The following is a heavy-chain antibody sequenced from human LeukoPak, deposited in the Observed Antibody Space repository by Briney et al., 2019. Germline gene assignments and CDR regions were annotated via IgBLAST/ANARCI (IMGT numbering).Heavy chain of an antibody. J-gene: IGHJ3*02. CDR1: GGSLSSDY. V-gene: IGHV4-4*07. CDR3: ARAALGYCSSTSCLDAFDI. Sequence: SETLSLTCTVSGGSLSSDYGSWIRQPAVKGLECIGRIYTGGSTNYNPSLKSRVTMSVDTSKNQCSLKLSSVTAADTAVYYCARAALGYCSSTSCLDAFDIWGQGTMVTVSS. CDR2: IYTGGST. D-gene: IGHD2-2*01.